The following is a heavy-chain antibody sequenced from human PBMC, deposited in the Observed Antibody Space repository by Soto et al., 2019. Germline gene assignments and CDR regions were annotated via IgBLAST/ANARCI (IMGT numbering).Heavy chain of an antibody. CDR2: ISYDGSNK. Sequence: GGSLRLSCAASGFTFSSYAMHWVRQAPGKGLEWVAVISYDGSNKYYADSVKGRFTISRDNSKNTLYLQMNSLRAEDTAVYYCARDPFFNSSSSYYYYYYGMDVWGQGTTVTVSS. V-gene: IGHV3-30-3*01. CDR1: GFTFSSYA. D-gene: IGHD6-6*01. CDR3: ARDPFFNSSSSYYYYYYGMDV. J-gene: IGHJ6*02.